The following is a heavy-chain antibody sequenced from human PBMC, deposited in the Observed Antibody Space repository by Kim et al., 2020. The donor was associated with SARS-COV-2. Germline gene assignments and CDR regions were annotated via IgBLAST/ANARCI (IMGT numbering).Heavy chain of an antibody. D-gene: IGHD6-13*01. V-gene: IGHV4-39*01. Sequence: SETLSLTCTVSGGSISSSSYYWGWIRQPPGKGLEWIGSIYYSGSTYYNPSLKSRVTISVDTSKNQFSLKLSSVTAADTAVYYCARIVGYSSSWYVDYWG. J-gene: IGHJ4*01. CDR1: GGSISSSSYY. CDR3: ARIVGYSSSWYVDY. CDR2: IYYSGST.